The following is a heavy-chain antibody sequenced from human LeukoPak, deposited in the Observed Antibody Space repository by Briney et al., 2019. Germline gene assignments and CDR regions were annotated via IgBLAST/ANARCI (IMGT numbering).Heavy chain of an antibody. D-gene: IGHD2-15*01. CDR3: ARSPRASYCSGGSCYFDY. J-gene: IGHJ4*02. V-gene: IGHV4-38-2*01. Sequence: SETLSLTCAVSGYSISSGYYWGWSRPPPGKGLEWIGSIYHSGSTYYNPSLKSRGTISVDTSKTQFSLKLSSVTAADTAVYYCARSPRASYCSGGSCYFDYWGQGTLVTVSS. CDR2: IYHSGST. CDR1: GYSISSGYY.